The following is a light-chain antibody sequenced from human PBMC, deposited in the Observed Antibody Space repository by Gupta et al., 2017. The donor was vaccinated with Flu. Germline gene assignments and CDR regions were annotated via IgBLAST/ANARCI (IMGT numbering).Light chain of an antibody. J-gene: IGKJ1*01. V-gene: IGKV3-15*01. CDR1: QSVSSN. CDR3: QQYNNWPPRT. CDR2: GAS. Sequence: EIVMTQSPATLSVSVGERATPPCRASQSVSSNLAWYQQKPAQAPRILIYGASTSATGIPARFSGSGSGTEFTLTISSLLAEDFAVYYCQQYNNWPPRTFGQGTKVEIK.